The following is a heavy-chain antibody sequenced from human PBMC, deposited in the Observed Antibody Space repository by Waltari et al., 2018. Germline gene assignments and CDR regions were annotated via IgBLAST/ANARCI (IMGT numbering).Heavy chain of an antibody. Sequence: QVQLQESGPGLVKPSETLSLTCTVSGGSISSYYWSWIRQPPGKGLEWIGYIYYSGSTNYNPSLKSRVTISVDTSKNQFSLKLSSVTAADTAVYYCARLGVGTAMDNWFDPWGQGTLVTVSS. J-gene: IGHJ5*02. CDR2: IYYSGST. CDR3: ARLGVGTAMDNWFDP. D-gene: IGHD5-18*01. CDR1: GGSISSYY. V-gene: IGHV4-59*01.